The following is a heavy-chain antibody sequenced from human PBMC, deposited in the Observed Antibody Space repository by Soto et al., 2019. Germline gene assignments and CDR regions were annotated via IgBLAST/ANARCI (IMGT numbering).Heavy chain of an antibody. CDR1: GGTFSSYT. CDR2: IIPILGIA. J-gene: IGHJ5*02. D-gene: IGHD6-13*01. CDR3: AIAIGGAGRRCWFDP. V-gene: IGHV1-69*02. Sequence: SVKVSCKASGGTFSSYTISWVRQAPGQGLEWMGRIIPILGIANYAQKFQGRVTITADKSTSTAYMELSSLRSEDTAVYYCAIAIGGAGRRCWFDPWGQGTPVTVSS.